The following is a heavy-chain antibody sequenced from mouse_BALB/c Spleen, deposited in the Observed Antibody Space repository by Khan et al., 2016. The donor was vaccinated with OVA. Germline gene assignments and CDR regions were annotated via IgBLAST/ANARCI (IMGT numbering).Heavy chain of an antibody. J-gene: IGHJ4*01. CDR2: INTYTGEP. CDR3: ARVGYSGTMDY. Sequence: QIQLVQSGPELKKPGVTVKISCKASGYTFTTYGMNWVKQAPGKGLKWMGWINTYTGEPTYVDDFRGRFAFSLETSASTAYLQINNLKNEDTATYFCARVGYSGTMDYWGQGTSVTVSS. D-gene: IGHD2-14*01. V-gene: IGHV9-3-1*01. CDR1: GYTFTTYG.